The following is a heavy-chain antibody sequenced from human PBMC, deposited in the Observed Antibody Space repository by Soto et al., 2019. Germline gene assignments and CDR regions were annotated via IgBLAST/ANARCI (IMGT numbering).Heavy chain of an antibody. V-gene: IGHV1-69*01. J-gene: IGHJ5*02. CDR1: GGTFSSYA. D-gene: IGHD6-19*01. Sequence: GASVTVPCKDSGGTFSSYAISWVRQAPGQGLEWMGGIIPIFGTANYAQKFQGRVTITADESTSTAYMELSSLRSEDTAVYYCARGSSSGWYGDWFDPWGQGTLVTVSS. CDR2: IIPIFGTA. CDR3: ARGSSSGWYGDWFDP.